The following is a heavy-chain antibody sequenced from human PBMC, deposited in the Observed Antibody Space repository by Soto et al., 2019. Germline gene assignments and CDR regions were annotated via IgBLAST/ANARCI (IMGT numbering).Heavy chain of an antibody. J-gene: IGHJ3*02. V-gene: IGHV3-33*01. Sequence: QVQLVESGGGEVQPGTTLRLSCEASGFTFSGFGMHWVRQAPGKGLEWVAVIWYDGSKKYYADCVKGRFTISRDNSKNVLYLQMNSLRAEDTAVYYCARGRGGSYGGNSAHFDIWGQGTLVTVSS. D-gene: IGHD4-17*01. CDR3: ARGRGGSYGGNSAHFDI. CDR2: IWYDGSKK. CDR1: GFTFSGFG.